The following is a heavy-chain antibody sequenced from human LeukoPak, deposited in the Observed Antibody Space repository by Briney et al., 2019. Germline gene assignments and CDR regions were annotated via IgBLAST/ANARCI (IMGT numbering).Heavy chain of an antibody. D-gene: IGHD2-8*01. CDR3: AKDVVLMVYGTGYYFDY. CDR1: GFTFSSYA. J-gene: IGHJ4*02. Sequence: GGSLRLSCAASGFTFSSYAMSWVRQAPGKGLEWVSAISGSGGSTYYADSVKGRFTISRDNSKNTLYLQMNSLRAEDTAVYFCAKDVVLMVYGTGYYFDYWGQGTLVTVSS. CDR2: ISGSGGST. V-gene: IGHV3-23*01.